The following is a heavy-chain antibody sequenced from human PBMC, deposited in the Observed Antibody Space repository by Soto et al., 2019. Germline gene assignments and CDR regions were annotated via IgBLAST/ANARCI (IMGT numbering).Heavy chain of an antibody. D-gene: IGHD6-6*01. J-gene: IGHJ6*03. CDR1: GGSISSYY. CDR3: ASASIAADHSVRFPGNYYYYYMDV. Sequence: SETLSLTCTVSGGSISSYYWSWIRQPPGKGLEWIGYIYYSGSTNYNPSLKSRVTISVDTSKNQFSLKLSSVTAADTAVYYCASASIAADHSVRFPGNYYYYYMDVWGKGTTVTVSS. CDR2: IYYSGST. V-gene: IGHV4-59*01.